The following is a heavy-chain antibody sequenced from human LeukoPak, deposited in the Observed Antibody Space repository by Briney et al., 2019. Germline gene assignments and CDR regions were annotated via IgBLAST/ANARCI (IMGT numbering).Heavy chain of an antibody. Sequence: SETLSLTCAVSGDSINSTNWWTWVRQPPGKGLEWIGEIYHSGSTNYNPSLKSRVTISVDKSKNQFSLKLTSVTAADTAVYYCARINNQSKYRNTLDYWGQGTLVTVSS. J-gene: IGHJ4*02. CDR3: ARINNQSKYRNTLDY. CDR2: IYHSGST. V-gene: IGHV4-4*02. D-gene: IGHD2/OR15-2a*01. CDR1: GDSINSTNW.